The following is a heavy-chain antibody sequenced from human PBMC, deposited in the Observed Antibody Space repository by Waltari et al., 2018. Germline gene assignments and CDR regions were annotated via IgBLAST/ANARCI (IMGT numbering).Heavy chain of an antibody. V-gene: IGHV1-69*13. CDR2: LVPILGTA. J-gene: IGHJ2*01. CDR3: ARAGLAFWYFDL. CDR1: GGTFSSYA. Sequence: QVQLVQSGAEVKKPGSSVKVSCKASGGTFSSYAISWVRQAPGQGLEWMGGLVPILGTANDAQKFKGSVPITADESTSTAYMELSSLRSEATAVYYCARAGLAFWYFDLWGRGTLVTVSS.